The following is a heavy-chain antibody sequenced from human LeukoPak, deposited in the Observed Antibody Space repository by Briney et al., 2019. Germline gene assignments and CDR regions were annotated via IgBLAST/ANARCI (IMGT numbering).Heavy chain of an antibody. Sequence: PGGSLRLSCAASGFTFSSYSMNWVRQAPGKGLEWVSYISSSSSTIYYADSVKGRLTISRDNAKNSLYLQMNSLRAEDTAVYYCAREHIIWSGYYKGYFDYWGQGTLVTVSS. CDR3: AREHIIWSGYYKGYFDY. CDR2: ISSSSSTI. D-gene: IGHD3-3*01. J-gene: IGHJ4*02. V-gene: IGHV3-48*01. CDR1: GFTFSSYS.